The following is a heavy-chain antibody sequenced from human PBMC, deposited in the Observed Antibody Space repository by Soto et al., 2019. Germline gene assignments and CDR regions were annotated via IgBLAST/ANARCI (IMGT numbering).Heavy chain of an antibody. CDR3: ARDRGYSYGSQCYGMDV. Sequence: SVKVSCKASGGTFSSYAISWVRQAPGQGLEWMGGIIPIFGTANYAQKFQGRVTITADESTSTAYMELSSLRSEDTAVYYCARDRGYSYGSQCYGMDVWGQGTTVTV. J-gene: IGHJ6*02. CDR2: IIPIFGTA. CDR1: GGTFSSYA. D-gene: IGHD5-18*01. V-gene: IGHV1-69*13.